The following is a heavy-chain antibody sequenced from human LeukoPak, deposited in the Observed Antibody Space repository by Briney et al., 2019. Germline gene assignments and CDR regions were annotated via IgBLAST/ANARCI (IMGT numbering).Heavy chain of an antibody. V-gene: IGHV4-39*07. CDR2: IYYSGST. CDR1: GGSISSSSYY. CDR3: GRVVPAARSHWFDP. J-gene: IGHJ5*02. D-gene: IGHD2-2*01. Sequence: SETLSLTCTVSGGSISSSSYYWGWIRQPPGKGLEWIGSIYYSGSTYYNPSLKSRVTISVDTSKNQSSLKLSSVTAADTAVYYCGRVVPAARSHWFDPWGQGTLVTVSS.